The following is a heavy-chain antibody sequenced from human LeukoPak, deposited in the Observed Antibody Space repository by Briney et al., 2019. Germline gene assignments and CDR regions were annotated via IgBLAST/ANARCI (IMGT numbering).Heavy chain of an antibody. CDR1: GYSFTSYW. CDR3: ARYSSSSHYYYYYMDV. Sequence: GESLKISCKGSGYSFTSYWIGWVRQMPGKGLEWMGIIYPGDSDTRYSPSFQGQVTISADKSISTAYLQWSSLKASDTAMYYCARYSSSSHYYYYYMDVWGKGTTVTVSS. V-gene: IGHV5-51*01. J-gene: IGHJ6*03. D-gene: IGHD6-6*01. CDR2: IYPGDSDT.